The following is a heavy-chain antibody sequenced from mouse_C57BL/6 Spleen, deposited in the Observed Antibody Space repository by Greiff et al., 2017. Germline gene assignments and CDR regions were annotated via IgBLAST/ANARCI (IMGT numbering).Heavy chain of an antibody. CDR3: ARQVHYSSVCWYFDV. J-gene: IGHJ1*03. D-gene: IGHD2-5*01. CDR2: ISGGGGNT. V-gene: IGHV5-9*01. CDR1: GFTFSSYT. Sequence: EVKLVESGGGLVKPGGSLKLSCAASGFTFSSYTMSWVRQTPEKRLEWVATISGGGGNTYYPDSVKGRFTNTRDNTKNTLYLQMSSLRSEDTALYYWARQVHYSSVCWYFDVWGTGTTVTVSS.